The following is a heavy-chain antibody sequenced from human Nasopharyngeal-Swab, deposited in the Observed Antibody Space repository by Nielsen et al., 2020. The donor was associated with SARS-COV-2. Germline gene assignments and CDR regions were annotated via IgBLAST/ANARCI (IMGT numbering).Heavy chain of an antibody. Sequence: ASVKVSCKTSGYTFTGYYIHWVRQAPGQGLEWMGRFNPNGGGTHYARKFQGRVTMTRDTSIKTAYLELSRLTSDDPAVFYCARVRFYDGSGYYNCFDYWGQGTLVTVSS. CDR3: ARVRFYDGSGYYNCFDY. CDR1: GYTFTGYY. V-gene: IGHV1-2*06. J-gene: IGHJ4*02. CDR2: FNPNGGGT. D-gene: IGHD3-22*01.